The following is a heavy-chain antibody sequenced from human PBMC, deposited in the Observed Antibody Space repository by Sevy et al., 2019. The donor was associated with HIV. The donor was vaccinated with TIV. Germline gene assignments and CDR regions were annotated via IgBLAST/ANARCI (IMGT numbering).Heavy chain of an antibody. CDR3: VRVVWDVLVVRAATHSPWLDS. Sequence: GGSLRLSCAASGFNFDTFWMGWVRQAPGRGLEWVASIDPRGEERDQLDSLKGRFTISRDNAKNSLYLEMHSLKGEDTALYYCVRVVWDVLVVRAATHSPWLDSWGQGTLVTVS. J-gene: IGHJ5*01. V-gene: IGHV3-7*01. CDR2: IDPRGEER. CDR1: GFNFDTFW. D-gene: IGHD3-16*02.